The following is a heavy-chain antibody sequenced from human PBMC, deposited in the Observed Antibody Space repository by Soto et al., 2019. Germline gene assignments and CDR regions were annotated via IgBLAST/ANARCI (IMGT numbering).Heavy chain of an antibody. CDR3: ARGGHIAVVTDSFDS. CDR1: GYTFATYA. J-gene: IGHJ4*02. D-gene: IGHD2-21*02. Sequence: GASVKVSCKASGYTFATYALHWVRQAPGQRPEWMGWVSPGLGNTKYSQKFQGRVTMTSDRSASTAYMELSSLRSADTAVYYCARGGHIAVVTDSFDSWGQGTLVTVSS. CDR2: VSPGLGNT. V-gene: IGHV1-3*01.